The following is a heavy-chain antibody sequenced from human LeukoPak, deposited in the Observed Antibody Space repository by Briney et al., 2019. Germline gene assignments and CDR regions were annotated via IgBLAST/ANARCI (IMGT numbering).Heavy chain of an antibody. CDR3: TTVEDCSGGSCYSRHYYYGMDV. Sequence: GGSLRLSCAASGFTFSNAWMSWVRQAPGKGLEWVGRIKSKTDGGTTDYAAPVKGRFTTSRDDSKNTLYLQMNSLKTEDTAVYYCTTVEDCSGGSCYSRHYYYGMDVWGQGTTVTVSS. J-gene: IGHJ6*02. V-gene: IGHV3-15*01. CDR2: IKSKTDGGTT. D-gene: IGHD2-15*01. CDR1: GFTFSNAW.